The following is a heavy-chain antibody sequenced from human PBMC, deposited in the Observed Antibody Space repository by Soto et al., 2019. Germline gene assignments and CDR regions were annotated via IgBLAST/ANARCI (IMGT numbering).Heavy chain of an antibody. Sequence: EVQLLESGGGLEQPGGSLRLSCAASGFTFSSHAMSWVRQAPGKGLEWVSSISVSSSTFYADSVKGRFTISRDNSKNTLYLQMNSLRAEATAIYYWAKYSSGSNWDSFDYWGQGILVTVSS. CDR2: ISVSSST. J-gene: IGHJ4*02. CDR3: AKYSSGSNWDSFDY. D-gene: IGHD1-26*01. CDR1: GFTFSSHA. V-gene: IGHV3-23*01.